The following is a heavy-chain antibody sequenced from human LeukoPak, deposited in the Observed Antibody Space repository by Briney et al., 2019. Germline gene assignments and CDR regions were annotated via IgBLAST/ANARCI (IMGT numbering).Heavy chain of an antibody. CDR3: AKDLYPWQKVTTLVDH. CDR2: ISPYNDNT. J-gene: IGHJ4*02. CDR1: GYNFDSYS. V-gene: IGHV1-18*01. Sequence: ASVKVSCKTSGYNFDSYSINWVRQAPGQGLEWMGWISPYNDNTKYAQKFQGRVTMTTDTSTRTVYMELSGLRSDDTAMYYCAKDLYPWQKVTTLVDHWGQRTLVTVS. D-gene: IGHD2-21*02.